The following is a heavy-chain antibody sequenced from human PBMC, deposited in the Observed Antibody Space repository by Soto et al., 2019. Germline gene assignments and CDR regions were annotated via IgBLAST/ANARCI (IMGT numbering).Heavy chain of an antibody. D-gene: IGHD6-13*01. CDR3: TLGSWSAETFDI. Sequence: QVQLLQSGAEMKKPGSSVKVSCKASGGTFSTYTIIWVRQAPGQGLEWMGRIIPMLDITNTAQSFQGRVTIPAXXSTSTAYLELSALRSDDTAIYFCTLGSWSAETFDIWGRGTMVTVSS. CDR1: GGTFSTYT. V-gene: IGHV1-69*02. J-gene: IGHJ3*02. CDR2: IIPMLDIT.